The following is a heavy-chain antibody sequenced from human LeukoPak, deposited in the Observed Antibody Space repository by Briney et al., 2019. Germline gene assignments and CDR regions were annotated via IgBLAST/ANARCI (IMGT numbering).Heavy chain of an antibody. J-gene: IGHJ4*02. CDR2: ISSSRSYI. CDR1: GFTFSRYS. V-gene: IGHV3-21*01. CDR3: ARDLTTVSYYFDY. Sequence: GGSLRLSRAASGFTFSRYSMNWGCHAPGKGLEWVSSISSSRSYIYYADSAKGRFTISRDNAKISLYLQMNSLRAEDTAVYYCARDLTTVSYYFDYWGQGTLVTVSS. D-gene: IGHD4-17*01.